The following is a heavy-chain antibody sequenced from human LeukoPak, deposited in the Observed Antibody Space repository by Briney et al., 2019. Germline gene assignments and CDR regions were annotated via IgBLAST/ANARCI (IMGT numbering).Heavy chain of an antibody. CDR3: ARRMATIGPGFDY. D-gene: IGHD5-24*01. CDR2: IYYSGST. J-gene: IGHJ4*02. V-gene: IGHV4-59*08. CDR1: GGSISSYY. Sequence: SQTLSLTCTVSGGSISSYYWSWIRQPPGKGLEWIGYIYYSGSTNYNPSLKSRVTISVDTSKNQFSLKLSSVTAADTAVYYCARRMATIGPGFDYWGQGTLVTVSS.